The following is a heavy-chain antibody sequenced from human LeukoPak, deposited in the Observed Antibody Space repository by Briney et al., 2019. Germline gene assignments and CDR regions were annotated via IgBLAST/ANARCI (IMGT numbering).Heavy chain of an antibody. V-gene: IGHV1-46*01. CDR3: ARDQARRGYSYDTPGDYYYGMDV. J-gene: IGHJ6*02. CDR2: INPSVGST. CDR1: GYTFTNYY. D-gene: IGHD5-18*01. Sequence: ASVKVSCKASGYTFTNYYMHWVRQAPGQGLEWMGMINPSVGSTIYAQKFQGRVTMTRDTSTSTVNVELSSLTSEDTAVYYCARDQARRGYSYDTPGDYYYGMDVWGQGTTVTVSS.